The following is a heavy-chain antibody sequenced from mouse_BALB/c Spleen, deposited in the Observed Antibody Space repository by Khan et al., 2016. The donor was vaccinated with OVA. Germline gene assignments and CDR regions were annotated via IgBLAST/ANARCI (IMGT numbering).Heavy chain of an antibody. Sequence: VELQQSGPELMKPGASVKISCKASGYSFTTYYMHWVKQSHGKSLEWIGNIDPFNGGNDYNQKFKGKATLTVDKSSSTAYMHLSSLTSEDSAVYYCARGTFDYWGQGTLVTVSA. CDR2: IDPFNGGN. V-gene: IGHV1-34*01. J-gene: IGHJ3*01. CDR1: GYSFTTYY. CDR3: ARGTFDY. D-gene: IGHD3-3*01.